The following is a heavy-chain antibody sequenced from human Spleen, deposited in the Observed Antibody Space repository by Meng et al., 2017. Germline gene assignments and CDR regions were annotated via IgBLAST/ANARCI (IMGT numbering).Heavy chain of an antibody. CDR3: AKALGWGSSPDY. CDR1: GYTFTAYY. J-gene: IGHJ4*01. V-gene: IGHV1-2*06. CDR2: INPNSGGT. D-gene: IGHD2-21*01. Sequence: QVQRVQSGADVKKPGASVKVSCKASGYTFTAYYIHWVRQAPGQGLEWMGRINPNSGGTNFAQKFQGRVIMTRDTSISTAYMELSSLGFDDTAVYYCAKALGWGSSPDYWGHGILVTISS.